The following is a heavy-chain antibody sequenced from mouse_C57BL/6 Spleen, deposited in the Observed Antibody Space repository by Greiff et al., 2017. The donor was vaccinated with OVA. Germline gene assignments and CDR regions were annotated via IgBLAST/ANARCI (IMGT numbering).Heavy chain of an antibody. CDR3: ARPAYGSTYYAMDY. J-gene: IGHJ4*01. CDR2: IDPNSGGT. V-gene: IGHV1-72*01. CDR1: GYTFTSYW. Sequence: QVQLKQPGAELVKPGASVKLSCKASGYTFTSYWMHWVKQRPGRGLECIGRIDPNSGGTKYNEKFKSKATLTVDKPSSTAYMQLSSLTSEDSAVYYCARPAYGSTYYAMDYWGQGTSVTVSS. D-gene: IGHD1-1*01.